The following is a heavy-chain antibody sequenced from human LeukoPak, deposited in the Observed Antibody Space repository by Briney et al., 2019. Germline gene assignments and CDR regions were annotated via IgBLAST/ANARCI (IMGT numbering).Heavy chain of an antibody. CDR3: ARVYYYDSSGYYFLDY. V-gene: IGHV4-39*07. Sequence: PSETLSLNCTVSGDSINSGPYYWGWIRQPPGKGLEWIGEINHSGSTNYNPSLKSRVTISVDTSKNQFSLKLSSVTAADTAVYYCARVYYYDSSGYYFLDYWGQGTLVTVSS. D-gene: IGHD3-22*01. CDR1: GDSINSGPYY. CDR2: INHSGST. J-gene: IGHJ4*02.